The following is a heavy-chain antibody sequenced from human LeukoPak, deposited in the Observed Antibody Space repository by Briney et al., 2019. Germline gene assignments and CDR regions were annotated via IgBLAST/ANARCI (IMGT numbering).Heavy chain of an antibody. CDR2: LGFSGGET. Sequence: GGSLRLSCLASGFNFRSYAMTWVRQAPGKGLEWVATLGFSGGETFYADSLKGRFTISRDNSENTLFLQMNSLKVEDTAVYFCAKGVRGRCSGGNCYTGYYFDPWGQGTPVTVSS. V-gene: IGHV3-23*01. CDR1: GFNFRSYA. J-gene: IGHJ4*02. D-gene: IGHD2-15*01. CDR3: AKGVRGRCSGGNCYTGYYFDP.